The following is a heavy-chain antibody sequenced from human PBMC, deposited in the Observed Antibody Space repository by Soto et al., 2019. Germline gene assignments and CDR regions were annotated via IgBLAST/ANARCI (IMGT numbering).Heavy chain of an antibody. D-gene: IGHD2-2*01. CDR3: AREDSIIIPAVSDF. V-gene: IGHV3-21*01. J-gene: IGHJ4*02. Sequence: GGSLRLSCAVSGFYFNNYGINWVRQPPGKGLEWVSSVSKSDYTYYSDSVKGRFTISRDNAKNSVSLQMNSLRAEDTAVYYCAREDSIIIPAVSDFWGQGTLVTVSS. CDR1: GFYFNNYG. CDR2: VSKSDYT.